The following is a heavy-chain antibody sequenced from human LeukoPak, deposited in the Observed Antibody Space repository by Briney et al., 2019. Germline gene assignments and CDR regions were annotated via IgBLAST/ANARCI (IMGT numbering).Heavy chain of an antibody. CDR3: ATVEREYFDTSGYYNY. D-gene: IGHD3-22*01. V-gene: IGHV1-24*01. CDR1: GYTLTEYS. Sequence: ASVKVSCKLSGYTLTEYSMTWVRQAPGKGLEWMGGFDPEDGDIIYAQKFQGRVTMTENTSTDTAYMELISLTSEDTAVYYCATVEREYFDTSGYYNYWGQGTLVTVSS. J-gene: IGHJ4*02. CDR2: FDPEDGDI.